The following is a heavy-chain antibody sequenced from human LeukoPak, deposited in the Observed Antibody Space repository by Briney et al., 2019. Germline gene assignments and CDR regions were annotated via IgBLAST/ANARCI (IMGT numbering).Heavy chain of an antibody. CDR1: GFTVITNE. Sequence: GGSLRLSCAASGFTVITNEMTWVRQAPGKGLEWVSVLYSDGNTKYADSVQGRFTISRDNSKNALYLEMNSLSPDDTAVYYCARGVEPLAANTLAYWGQGTLVTVSS. J-gene: IGHJ4*02. D-gene: IGHD1-14*01. CDR2: LYSDGNT. V-gene: IGHV3-53*01. CDR3: ARGVEPLAANTLAY.